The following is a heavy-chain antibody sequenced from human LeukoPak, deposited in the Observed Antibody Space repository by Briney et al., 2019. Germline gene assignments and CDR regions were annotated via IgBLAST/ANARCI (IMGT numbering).Heavy chain of an antibody. CDR3: ARIFVAVVTRGAFDI. J-gene: IGHJ3*02. D-gene: IGHD4-23*01. CDR2: ISAYNGNT. CDR1: GYTFTIYG. V-gene: IGHV1-18*01. Sequence: ASVKVSCKASGYTFTIYGISWVRQAPGQGREWMGWISAYNGNTNYAQTLQGRATMTTDTSTSTAYMELRSLRSDDSAVYYCARIFVAVVTRGAFDIWGQGTMVTVSS.